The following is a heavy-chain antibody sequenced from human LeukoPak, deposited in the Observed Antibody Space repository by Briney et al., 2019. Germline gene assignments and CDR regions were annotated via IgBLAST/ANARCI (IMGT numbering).Heavy chain of an antibody. CDR1: GFTFSSYS. D-gene: IGHD6-13*01. CDR3: ARKAAAAVDDAFDI. J-gene: IGHJ3*02. CDR2: ISSSSSYI. Sequence: GGSLRLSCAASGFTFSSYSMNWVRQAPGKGLEWVSSISSSSSYIYYADSVKGRFTISRDNAKNSLYLQMNSLRAEDTAVYYCARKAAAAVDDAFDIWGQGTMVTASS. V-gene: IGHV3-21*01.